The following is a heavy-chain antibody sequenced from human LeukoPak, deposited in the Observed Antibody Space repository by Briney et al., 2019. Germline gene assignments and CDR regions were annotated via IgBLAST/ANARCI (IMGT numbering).Heavy chain of an antibody. CDR1: GFTFSSYG. Sequence: GTSLRLSCVGSGFTFSSYGIHWVRQLPGKGPEWVAIISYDGSSEFYADSVKGRFKISRDNSKNTLNLQMNSLRAEDTAVYYCAKDTGSGYDYFSYYFDYWGQGTLVTVSS. CDR3: AKDTGSGYDYFSYYFDY. D-gene: IGHD5-12*01. J-gene: IGHJ4*02. CDR2: ISYDGSSE. V-gene: IGHV3-33*05.